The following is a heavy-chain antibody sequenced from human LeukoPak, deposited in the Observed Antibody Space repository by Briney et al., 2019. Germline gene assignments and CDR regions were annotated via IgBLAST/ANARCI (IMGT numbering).Heavy chain of an antibody. CDR2: IYYSGST. D-gene: IGHD2-2*02. J-gene: IGHJ6*02. Sequence: PSETLSLTCTVSGGSISSYYWSWIRQPPGKGLEWIGYIYYSGSTNYNPSLKSRVTISVDTSKNQFSLKLSSVTAADTAVYYCARPAGYCSSTSCYTRAPLDVWGQGTTVTVSS. CDR3: ARPAGYCSSTSCYTRAPLDV. V-gene: IGHV4-59*08. CDR1: GGSISSYY.